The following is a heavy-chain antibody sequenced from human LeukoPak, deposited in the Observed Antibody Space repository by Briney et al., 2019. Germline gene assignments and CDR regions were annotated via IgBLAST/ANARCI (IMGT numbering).Heavy chain of an antibody. CDR1: GGSFSGYY. Sequence: PSETLSLTCAVYGGSFSGYYWSWIRQPPGKGLEWIGEINHSGSTNYNPSLKSRVTISVDTSKNQFSLKLSSATAADTAVYYCARRSVYYDILTGYLPRGWFDPWGQGTLVTVSS. D-gene: IGHD3-9*01. CDR2: INHSGST. J-gene: IGHJ5*02. V-gene: IGHV4-34*01. CDR3: ARRSVYYDILTGYLPRGWFDP.